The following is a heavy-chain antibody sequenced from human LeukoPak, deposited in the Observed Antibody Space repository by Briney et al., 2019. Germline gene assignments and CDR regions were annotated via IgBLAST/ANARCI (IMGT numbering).Heavy chain of an antibody. D-gene: IGHD3-3*01. CDR1: GFTFKNQA. CDR3: AKHLRDVLRFVEWPSENRKYDYNYINA. Sequence: GGSLRLSCAGSGFTFKNQAMTWVRQAPGKGLEWVSSISDDGVRTYTADSLRGRFTISRDNSENTVYLQMNSLRVEDTAVYYCAKHLRDVLRFVEWPSENRKYDYNYINAWGSGTTVTVSS. V-gene: IGHV3-23*01. J-gene: IGHJ6*03. CDR2: ISDDGVRT.